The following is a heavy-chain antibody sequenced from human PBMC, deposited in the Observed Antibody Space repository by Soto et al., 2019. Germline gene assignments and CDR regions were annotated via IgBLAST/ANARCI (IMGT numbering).Heavy chain of an antibody. CDR2: IYTGGST. D-gene: IGHD1-26*01. Sequence: EVQLVESGGGLVQPGESLRLSCAASGFPVISNYMGWVRKAPGKGLEGASIIYTGGSTYYADSVKGRFTISRDNSKNTLYLQMNSLRAEDTAVYYCARESIVGATNTFDYWGQGTLVTVSS. CDR1: GFPVISNY. CDR3: ARESIVGATNTFDY. V-gene: IGHV3-66*01. J-gene: IGHJ4*02.